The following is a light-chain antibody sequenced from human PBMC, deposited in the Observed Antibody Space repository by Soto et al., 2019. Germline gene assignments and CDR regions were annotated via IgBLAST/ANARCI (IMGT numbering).Light chain of an antibody. CDR1: QDIAIY. V-gene: IGKV1-9*01. Sequence: IQLTQSPPSLSASVGDRVTITCRASQDIAIYLAWYQQKPGEAPNLLIHTATTLHGGVPSRFSGSGSGTDFTLTITSLQAEDFATYYCQRTRSYPSTFGGGTKVDIK. J-gene: IGKJ4*01. CDR2: TAT. CDR3: QRTRSYPST.